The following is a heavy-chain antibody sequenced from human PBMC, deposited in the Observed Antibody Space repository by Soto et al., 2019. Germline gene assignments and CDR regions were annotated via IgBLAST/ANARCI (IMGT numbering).Heavy chain of an antibody. Sequence: ASVKVSCKASGYTFTSYYMHWVRQAPGQGLEWMGIINPSGCSTSYAQKFQGRVTMTRDTSTSTVYMELSSLRSEDTAVYYCARGRVFWSVFSHVAYTSYMYVRAKRTALPVS. J-gene: IGHJ6*03. V-gene: IGHV1-46*03. CDR3: ARGRVFWSVFSHVAYTSYMYV. CDR1: GYTFTSYY. CDR2: INPSGCST. D-gene: IGHD3-3*01.